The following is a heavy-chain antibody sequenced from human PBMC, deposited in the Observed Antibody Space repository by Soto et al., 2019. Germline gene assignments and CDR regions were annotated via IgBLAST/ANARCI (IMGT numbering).Heavy chain of an antibody. J-gene: IGHJ3*02. V-gene: IGHV4-31*03. CDR1: GGSISSGGYY. CDR2: IYYSGST. D-gene: IGHD5-12*01. Sequence: QVQLQESGPGLVKPSQTLTLTCTVSGGSISSGGYYWSWIRQHPGKGLEWIGYIYYSGSTYYNPSLKGRVTISVDTSKNQCSLKLSSVTAADTAVYYCARDSEMATKGDAFDIWGQGTMVTVSS. CDR3: ARDSEMATKGDAFDI.